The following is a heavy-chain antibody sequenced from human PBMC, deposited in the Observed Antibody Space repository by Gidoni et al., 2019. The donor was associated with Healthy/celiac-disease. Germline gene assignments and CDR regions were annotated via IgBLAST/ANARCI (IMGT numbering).Heavy chain of an antibody. CDR1: GYHFTGYY. CDR3: ARDYDFWSGYSNWFDP. V-gene: IGHV1-2*06. D-gene: IGHD3-3*01. CDR2: INPNSGGT. Sequence: QVQLVQSGAEVKKPGASVKVSCKASGYHFTGYYMHWVRQAPGQGLEWMGRINPNSGGTNYAQKFQGRVTMTRDTSISTAYMELSRLRSDDTAVYYCARDYDFWSGYSNWFDPWGQGTLVTVSA. J-gene: IGHJ5*02.